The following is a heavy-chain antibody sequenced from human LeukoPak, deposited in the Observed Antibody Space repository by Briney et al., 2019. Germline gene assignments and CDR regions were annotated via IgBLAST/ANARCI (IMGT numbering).Heavy chain of an antibody. CDR2: ITSSSNYI. Sequence: GGSLRLSCAASGFTFSIYSMNWVRQAPGKGLEWLSSITSSSNYIYYADSVKGRFTISRDNVQNSLYLQMNSLRAEDTAVYYCARTDYYDKSIDYWGQGTLVTVSS. V-gene: IGHV3-21*01. CDR3: ARTDYYDKSIDY. D-gene: IGHD3-22*01. J-gene: IGHJ4*02. CDR1: GFTFSIYS.